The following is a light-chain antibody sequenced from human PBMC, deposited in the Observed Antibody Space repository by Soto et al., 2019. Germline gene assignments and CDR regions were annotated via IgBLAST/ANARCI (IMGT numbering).Light chain of an antibody. CDR2: DVN. CDR1: SSDIGAYNF. CDR3: TSWTTSTTMI. J-gene: IGLJ2*01. Sequence: QSALTQPASVSGSPGQSITISCTGTSSDIGAYNFVSWYQQHPGKAPKLMLYDVNIRPSGVSNRFSGSKSDNTASLTISGLQAEDEDDYYCTSWTTSTTMIFGGGTKVTVL. V-gene: IGLV2-14*03.